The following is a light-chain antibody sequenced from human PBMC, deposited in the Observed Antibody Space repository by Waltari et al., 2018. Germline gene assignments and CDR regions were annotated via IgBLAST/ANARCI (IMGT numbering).Light chain of an antibody. CDR2: WAS. J-gene: IGKJ4*01. Sequence: DIVMTQSPDSLAVSLGERATINCKSSQSVLYSSNNKNYLAWYHQKPGQPPKLLIYWASTRESGVPDRFSGSGSGTDFTLTISSLQAEDVAVYYCQQYYSTPRLTFGGGTKVEIK. CDR3: QQYYSTPRLT. V-gene: IGKV4-1*01. CDR1: QSVLYSSNNKNY.